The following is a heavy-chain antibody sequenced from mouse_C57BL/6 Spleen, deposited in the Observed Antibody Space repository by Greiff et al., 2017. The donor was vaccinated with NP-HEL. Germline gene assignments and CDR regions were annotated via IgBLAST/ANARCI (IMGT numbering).Heavy chain of an antibody. CDR2: IDPETGGT. J-gene: IGHJ1*03. D-gene: IGHD2-3*01. CDR3: TRDGPNWYFDV. CDR1: GYTFTDYE. Sequence: VQLQQSGAELVRPGASVTLSCKASGYTFTDYEMHWVKQTPVHGLEWIGAIDPETGGTAYNQKFKGKAILTADKSSSTAYMELRSLTSEDSAVYYCTRDGPNWYFDVWGTGTTVTVSS. V-gene: IGHV1-15*01.